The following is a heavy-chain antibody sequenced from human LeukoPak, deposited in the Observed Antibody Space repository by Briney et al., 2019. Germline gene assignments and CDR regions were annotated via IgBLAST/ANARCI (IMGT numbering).Heavy chain of an antibody. V-gene: IGHV1-18*01. Sequence: ASVKVSCKASGYIFTSYGISWVRQGPGQGLEWVGWISAYNGNAKFAPNLQDRVTMTTDTSTATAYMELRSLRLNDTAVYFCARARPGAYCGTTSCFSDYWGQGTLDTVSS. D-gene: IGHD2-2*01. CDR2: ISAYNGNA. J-gene: IGHJ4*02. CDR3: ARARPGAYCGTTSCFSDY. CDR1: GYIFTSYG.